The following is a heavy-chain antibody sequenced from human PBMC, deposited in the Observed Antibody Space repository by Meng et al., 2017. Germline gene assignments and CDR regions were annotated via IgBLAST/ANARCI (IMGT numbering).Heavy chain of an antibody. Sequence: QVQLVQSVAEVKRPGASVKLSCKASGGTLSSYAVSWVRQAPGQGLEWMGGIITIFGTANYAQKFQGRVTITADKSTSTAYMELSSLRSEDTAVYYCARVGTTDAFWGQGTLVTVSS. CDR3: ARVGTTDAF. D-gene: IGHD2-2*01. CDR2: IITIFGTA. CDR1: GGTLSSYA. J-gene: IGHJ4*02. V-gene: IGHV1-69*06.